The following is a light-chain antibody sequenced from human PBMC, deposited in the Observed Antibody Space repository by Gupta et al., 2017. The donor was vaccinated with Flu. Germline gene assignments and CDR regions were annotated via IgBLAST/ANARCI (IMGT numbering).Light chain of an antibody. CDR2: EVI. J-gene: IGLJ3*02. Sequence: QSALTQPASVSGSPGQSITLPCTGTSSDVGGYNYVSWYQHHPGKAPKLMIYEVIKRPSGVSNRFSGSRSGNTASLTISGLQAEDEADYYCSSYTSSNSLEFGGGTKLTV. CDR3: SSYTSSNSLE. CDR1: SSDVGGYNY. V-gene: IGLV2-14*01.